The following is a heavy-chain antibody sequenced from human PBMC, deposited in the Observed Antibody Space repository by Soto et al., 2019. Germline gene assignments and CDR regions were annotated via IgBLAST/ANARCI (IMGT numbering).Heavy chain of an antibody. CDR1: GYTFTSYY. CDR2: INPSGGST. V-gene: IGHV1-46*01. D-gene: IGHD3-9*01. J-gene: IGHJ4*02. Sequence: GASVEVSCKASGYTFTSYYMHWVQQAPGQGLEWMGIINPSGGSTSYAQKFQGRVTMTRDTSTSTVYMELSSLRAEDTAVYYCAKYYDILTGYRKLDYWGQGTLVTVSS. CDR3: AKYYDILTGYRKLDY.